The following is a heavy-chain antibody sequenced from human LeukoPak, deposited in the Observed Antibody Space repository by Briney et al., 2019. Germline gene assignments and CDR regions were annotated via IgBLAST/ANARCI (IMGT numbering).Heavy chain of an antibody. CDR2: ISVDGSST. Sequence: GGSLRLSCVGSGFTFSGYWMHWVLQAPGKGLVWVSRISVDGSSTTYADSVKGRFTISRDNAKDTLYLQMHSLRADDTAVYYCAGHHQAYSRTYWGQGTLVTVSS. J-gene: IGHJ4*02. V-gene: IGHV3-74*01. D-gene: IGHD1-26*01. CDR3: AGHHQAYSRTY. CDR1: GFTFSGYW.